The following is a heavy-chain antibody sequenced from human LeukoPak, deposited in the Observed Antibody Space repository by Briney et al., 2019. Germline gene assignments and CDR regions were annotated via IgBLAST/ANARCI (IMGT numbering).Heavy chain of an antibody. CDR3: AREFLGPYYYDSSGYPIFDI. CDR1: GGSISSYY. Sequence: SETLSLTCTVSGGSISSYYWSWIRQPPGKGLEWLGYIYYSGSTNYNPSLKSRVTISVDTSKNQFSLKLSSVTAADTAVYYCAREFLGPYYYDSSGYPIFDIWGQGTMVTVSS. J-gene: IGHJ3*02. V-gene: IGHV4-59*01. CDR2: IYYSGST. D-gene: IGHD3-22*01.